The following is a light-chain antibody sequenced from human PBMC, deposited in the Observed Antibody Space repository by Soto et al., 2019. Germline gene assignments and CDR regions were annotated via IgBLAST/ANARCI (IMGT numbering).Light chain of an antibody. CDR3: QTWGSGVWV. CDR2: VNSDGSH. CDR1: SGHSSYA. Sequence: QSVLTQAPSASASLGASVKLTCTLDSGHSSYAIAWHQQQPQKGPRYLMKVNSDGSHIKGDGIPDRFSGSSSGAERYLTISSLQSEDETDYFCQTWGSGVWVFGGGTKLTVL. J-gene: IGLJ3*02. V-gene: IGLV4-69*01.